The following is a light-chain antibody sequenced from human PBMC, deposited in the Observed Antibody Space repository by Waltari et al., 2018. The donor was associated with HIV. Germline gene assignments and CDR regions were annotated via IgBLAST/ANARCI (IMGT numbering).Light chain of an antibody. CDR3: QQYTNSAFT. Sequence: DIVLTQSPGTLSLSPGQRATLSCRASLSVRSNYLAWYQQKPGQAPRLLIYGASTRATGIPDRFSGSGSGTDFTLTISRLEPEDFAVYYCQQYTNSAFTFGPGTKVDIE. J-gene: IGKJ3*01. V-gene: IGKV3-20*01. CDR2: GAS. CDR1: LSVRSNY.